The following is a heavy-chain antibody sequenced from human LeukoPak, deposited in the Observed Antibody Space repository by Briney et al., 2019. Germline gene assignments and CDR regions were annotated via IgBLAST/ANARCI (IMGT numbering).Heavy chain of an antibody. CDR1: GYSFTTYW. CDR2: IYPGDSET. V-gene: IGHV5-51*06. Sequence: GESLKISCKGSGYSFTTYWIGWVRQMPDKGLEWMGLIYPGDSETRYSPSFQGQVTISADKSTSIAYLQWSSLKASDTAMYYCARCGWTNYYYGMDVWGQGTTVTVSS. J-gene: IGHJ6*02. D-gene: IGHD6-19*01. CDR3: ARCGWTNYYYGMDV.